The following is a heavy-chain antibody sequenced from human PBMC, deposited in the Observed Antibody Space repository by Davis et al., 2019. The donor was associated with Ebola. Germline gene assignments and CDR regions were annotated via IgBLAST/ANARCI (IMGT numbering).Heavy chain of an antibody. Sequence: SLKISCAASGFTFDDYAMHWVRQAPGKGLEWVSGISWNSGSIGYADSVKGRFTISRDNAKNSLYLQMNSLRAEDTALYYCAKGSAGASSSWSFDYWGQGTLVTVSS. J-gene: IGHJ4*02. CDR1: GFTFDDYA. D-gene: IGHD6-13*01. V-gene: IGHV3-9*01. CDR3: AKGSAGASSSWSFDY. CDR2: ISWNSGSI.